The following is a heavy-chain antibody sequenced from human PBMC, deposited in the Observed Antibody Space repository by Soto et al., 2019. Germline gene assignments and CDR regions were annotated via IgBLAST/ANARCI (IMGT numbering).Heavy chain of an antibody. J-gene: IGHJ6*02. CDR1: GGTFSSYA. D-gene: IGHD3-10*01. Sequence: SVKVSCKASGGTFSSYAISWVRQAPGQGLEWMGGIIPIFGTANYAQKFQGRVTITADESTSTAYMELSSLRSEDTAVYYCVKGQARELNYYYGMDVWGQGTTVTVSS. V-gene: IGHV1-69*13. CDR3: VKGQARELNYYYGMDV. CDR2: IIPIFGTA.